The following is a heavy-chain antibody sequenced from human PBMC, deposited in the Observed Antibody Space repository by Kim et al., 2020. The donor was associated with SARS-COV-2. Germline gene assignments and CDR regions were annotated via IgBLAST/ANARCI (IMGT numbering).Heavy chain of an antibody. V-gene: IGHV3-49*02. Sequence: AAAVKGRFTISREESGNIAYLQMNSLKTEDTAIYYCTKIQAAGRGNIDYWGQGTLVTVSS. CDR3: TKIQAAGRGNIDY. D-gene: IGHD6-13*01. J-gene: IGHJ4*02.